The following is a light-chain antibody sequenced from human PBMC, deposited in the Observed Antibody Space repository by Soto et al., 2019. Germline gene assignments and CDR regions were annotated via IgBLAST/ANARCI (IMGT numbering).Light chain of an antibody. Sequence: DIQMTQSPSTLSASVGDRVTITPRASQSTSSWLAWYQQKPGKAPKLLIYKASTLKSGVPSRFSGSGSGTEFTLTISSLQPDDFATYYCQHYNSYSEAFGQGTKVDIK. CDR3: QHYNSYSEA. V-gene: IGKV1-5*03. CDR2: KAS. CDR1: QSTSSW. J-gene: IGKJ1*01.